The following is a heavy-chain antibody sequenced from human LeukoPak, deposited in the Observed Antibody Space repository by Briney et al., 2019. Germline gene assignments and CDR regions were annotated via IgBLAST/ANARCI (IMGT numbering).Heavy chain of an antibody. CDR3: VKFGVGGISDY. D-gene: IGHD1-26*01. V-gene: IGHV3-64D*06. Sequence: GGSLRLACSASGFTFSLNAMHWVRQAPGKRLQYVSAISSNGDRIYYADSVKGRFTISRDNYRSMLYLQMSSLKSDDTGVYYCVKFGVGGISDYWGQGTLVTVSS. CDR1: GFTFSLNA. J-gene: IGHJ4*02. CDR2: ISSNGDRI.